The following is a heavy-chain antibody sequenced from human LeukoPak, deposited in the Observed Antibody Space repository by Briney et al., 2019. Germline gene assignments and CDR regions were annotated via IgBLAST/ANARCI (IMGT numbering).Heavy chain of an antibody. D-gene: IGHD5-24*01. J-gene: IGHJ4*02. CDR2: IKQDGSEK. CDR3: ARGQDGYLY. Sequence: PGGSLRLSCVASGFTFSSYWMSWVRQAPGKGLEWVANIKQDGSEKYYVDSAKGRFTISRDNAKNSLYLQMNSLRAEDTAVYYCARGQDGYLYWGQGTLVTVSS. V-gene: IGHV3-7*01. CDR1: GFTFSSYW.